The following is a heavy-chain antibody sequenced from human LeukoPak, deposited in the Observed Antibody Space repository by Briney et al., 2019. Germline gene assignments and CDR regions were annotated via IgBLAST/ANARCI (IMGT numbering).Heavy chain of an antibody. D-gene: IGHD4-17*01. V-gene: IGHV3-9*01. CDR1: GFTFDDYA. J-gene: IGHJ6*03. Sequence: PGGSLRLSCAASGFTFDDYAMHWVRQAPGKGLEWVSGISWNSGSIGYADSVKGRFTISRDNAKNSLYLQMNSLRAEDTAVYFCARDQPLTVSSWSYFYYYLDVWGRGTTVTVSS. CDR2: ISWNSGSI. CDR3: ARDQPLTVSSWSYFYYYLDV.